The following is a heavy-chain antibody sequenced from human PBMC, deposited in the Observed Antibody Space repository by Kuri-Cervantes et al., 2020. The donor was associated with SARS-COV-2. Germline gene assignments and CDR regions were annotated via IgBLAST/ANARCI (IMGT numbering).Heavy chain of an antibody. V-gene: IGHV1-69*04. CDR2: IIPILGIA. CDR1: GGTFSSYA. Sequence: SVKVSCKASGGTFSSYAISWVRQAPGQGLEWMGRIIPILGIANYAQKFQGRVTITADKSTSTAYMELSSLRSEDTAVYYCARDQMDTAVVTDGMDVWGQGTTVNRLL. CDR3: ARDQMDTAVVTDGMDV. D-gene: IGHD5-18*01. J-gene: IGHJ6*02.